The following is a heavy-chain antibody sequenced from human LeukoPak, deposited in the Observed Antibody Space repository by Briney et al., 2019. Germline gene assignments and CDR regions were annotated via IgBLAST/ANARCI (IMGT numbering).Heavy chain of an antibody. CDR3: ASAEKPNWGNYYYYCMDV. CDR1: GYTFSSYG. D-gene: IGHD7-27*01. CDR2: ISAYSGNT. J-gene: IGHJ6*03. V-gene: IGHV1-18*01. Sequence: ASVKVSCKASGYTFSSYGVSWVRQAPGQGLEWMGWISAYSGNTHYAQKFQGRVTMTTDTSTTTAYMELRGLRSDDTAVYYCASAEKPNWGNYYYYCMDVWGKGTTVTVSS.